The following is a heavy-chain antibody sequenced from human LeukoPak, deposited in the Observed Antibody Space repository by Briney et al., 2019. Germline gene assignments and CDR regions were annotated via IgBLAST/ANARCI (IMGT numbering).Heavy chain of an antibody. D-gene: IGHD3-9*01. Sequence: SCRASGGTFSSYAMSWVRQAPGKGLEWVSAISGSGGRTYYADSVKGRFTISRDNSNNTLYLQMNSLRAEDTAVYYCARSNDILTGSSTYWGQGTLVTVSS. CDR3: ARSNDILTGSSTY. CDR1: GGTFSSYA. J-gene: IGHJ4*02. V-gene: IGHV3-23*01. CDR2: ISGSGGRT.